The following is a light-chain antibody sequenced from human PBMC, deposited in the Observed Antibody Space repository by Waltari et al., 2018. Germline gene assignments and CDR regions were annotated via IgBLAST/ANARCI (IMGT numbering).Light chain of an antibody. CDR1: NLGNKY. J-gene: IGLJ2*01. CDR3: QTWDSSLVV. CDR2: ARD. Sequence: SYDLTQPPSVSVSPGQTVTISCSGHNLGNKYVSWYQQKAGQAPLLVVYARDRRPSGIPVRFSGSNSYTTATLTISGTQAIDEADYYCQTWDSSLVVFGGGTKLTVL. V-gene: IGLV3-1*01.